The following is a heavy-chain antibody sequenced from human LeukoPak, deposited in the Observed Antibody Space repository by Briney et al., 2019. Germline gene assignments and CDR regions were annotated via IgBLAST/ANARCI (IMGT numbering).Heavy chain of an antibody. CDR1: GGSISSYY. Sequence: SETLSLTCTVSGGSISSYYWSWIRQPPGKGLEWIEYIYYSGSTNYNPSLKSRVTISVDTSKNQFSLKLSSVTAADTAVYYCARDPYSYGYFDYWGQGTLVTVSS. D-gene: IGHD5-18*01. V-gene: IGHV4-59*01. CDR2: IYYSGST. CDR3: ARDPYSYGYFDY. J-gene: IGHJ4*02.